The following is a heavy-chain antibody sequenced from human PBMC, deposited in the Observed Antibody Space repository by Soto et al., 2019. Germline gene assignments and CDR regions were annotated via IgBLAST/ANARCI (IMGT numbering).Heavy chain of an antibody. CDR1: GFSFRSYA. CDR2: TTSHSYGGTT. Sequence: GGSLRLSCAASGFSFRSYAMHWVRQAPGKGLEWVAFTTSHSYGGTTDYAASVKGRFTISRDDSKSIAYLQMNSLQIADTAIYYCARDGDYYGMDVWGQGTTGTV. V-gene: IGHV3-49*04. D-gene: IGHD3-3*01. J-gene: IGHJ6*02. CDR3: ARDGDYYGMDV.